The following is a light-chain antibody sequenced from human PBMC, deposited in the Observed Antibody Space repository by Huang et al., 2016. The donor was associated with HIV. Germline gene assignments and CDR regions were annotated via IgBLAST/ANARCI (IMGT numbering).Light chain of an antibody. CDR3: QQYNSHSRT. V-gene: IGKV1-5*03. Sequence: DIQMTQSPSTLSASVGDRVIITCRASQSISTWLAWYQQKPGKAPNLRIYKASTLESGVPSRFSGSGSGTEFTLTISSLQPDDFATYYCQQYNSHSRTFGQGTKVEIK. J-gene: IGKJ1*01. CDR2: KAS. CDR1: QSISTW.